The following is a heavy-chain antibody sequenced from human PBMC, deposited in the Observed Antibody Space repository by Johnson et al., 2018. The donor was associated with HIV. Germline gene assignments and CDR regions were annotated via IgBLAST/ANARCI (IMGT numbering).Heavy chain of an antibody. CDR1: GFTFSSYA. J-gene: IGHJ3*02. D-gene: IGHD3-9*01. Sequence: VHLVESGGGVVQPGRSLRLSCAASGFTFSSYAMHWVRQAPGKGLEWMAVISFDGSNKYYADSVKGRFTISRDNSKHTLYLQMNSLRAEDTAVYYCASGYFDWLLISAVAFDIWGQGTMVTVSS. V-gene: IGHV3-30-3*01. CDR2: ISFDGSNK. CDR3: ASGYFDWLLISAVAFDI.